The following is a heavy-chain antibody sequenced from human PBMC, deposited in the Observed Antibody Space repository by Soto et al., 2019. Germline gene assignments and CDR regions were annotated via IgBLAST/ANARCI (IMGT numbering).Heavy chain of an antibody. V-gene: IGHV1-69*01. CDR3: ATGYRENYFYAMDV. CDR1: GGSFSKYG. J-gene: IGHJ6*02. CDR2: IIPMFGIG. Sequence: QVQLVQSGAEVKMPGSSVRVSCKASGGSFSKYGISWVRQAPGQGLEWMGGIIPMFGIGNYAEKLLGRVTITADESTSTRHMELSSLRSEDTAVYFCATGYRENYFYAMDVWGPGTTVTGSS. D-gene: IGHD1-26*01.